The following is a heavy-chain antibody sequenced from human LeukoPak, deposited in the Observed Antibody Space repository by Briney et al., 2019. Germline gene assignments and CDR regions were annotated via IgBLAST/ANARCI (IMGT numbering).Heavy chain of an antibody. CDR3: ARLGSSWNNFDY. V-gene: IGHV3-48*03. D-gene: IGHD6-13*01. J-gene: IGHJ4*02. Sequence: QPGGSLRLSCGASGFTFRSYEMNWVRQAPGKGLEWVSYISSSGSAIDYADSVKGRFTISRDNAKNSLYLQINSLKAEDTGVYYCARLGSSWNNFDYWGQGTLVTVSS. CDR2: ISSSGSAI. CDR1: GFTFRSYE.